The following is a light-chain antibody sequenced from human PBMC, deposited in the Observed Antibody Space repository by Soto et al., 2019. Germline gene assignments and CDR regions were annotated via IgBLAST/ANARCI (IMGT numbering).Light chain of an antibody. CDR2: EVS. Sequence: QSVLTQPASVSRSPGQSITISCTGTSSDVGGYNYVSWYQQNPGKAPKLMIYEVSNRPSGVSNRFSGSKSGNTASLTISWLQAEDEADYYCSSYTSSISLPSYVFGTGTKVTVL. CDR1: SSDVGGYNY. CDR3: SSYTSSISLPSYV. J-gene: IGLJ1*01. V-gene: IGLV2-14*01.